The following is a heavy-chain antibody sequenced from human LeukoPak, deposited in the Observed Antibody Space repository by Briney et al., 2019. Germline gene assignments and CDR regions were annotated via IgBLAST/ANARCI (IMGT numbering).Heavy chain of an antibody. CDR2: IDTSGST. V-gene: IGHV4-4*07. CDR3: ATTLGYGWFDP. J-gene: IGHJ5*02. D-gene: IGHD6-13*01. CDR1: GGSISSYS. Sequence: PSETLSLTCTVSGGSISSYSLSWIRQPAGKGLEWIGVIDTSGSTNCNPSLQSRVTMSVDTSKNQFSLRLSSETAADTAVYYCATTLGYGWFDPWGQGTLVTVSS.